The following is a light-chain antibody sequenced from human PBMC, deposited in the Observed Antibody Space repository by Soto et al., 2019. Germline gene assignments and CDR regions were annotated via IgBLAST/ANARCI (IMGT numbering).Light chain of an antibody. V-gene: IGKV1-27*01. CDR1: QGISNY. Sequence: DIQMTQSPASLSASVGDRVTITSRASQGISNYLAWFQQKPGKVPSLLIYAASTLQSGVPSRFSGSGSGTDFTLTISSLQPEGVATYYCQKYKNAPLVTFGGGTKVEIK. J-gene: IGKJ4*01. CDR3: QKYKNAPLVT. CDR2: AAS.